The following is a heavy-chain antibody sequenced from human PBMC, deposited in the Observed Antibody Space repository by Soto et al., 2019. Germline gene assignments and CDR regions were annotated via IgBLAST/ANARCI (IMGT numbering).Heavy chain of an antibody. V-gene: IGHV1-2*02. CDR3: ARVKLELPSDY. D-gene: IGHD1-7*01. CDR1: GYTFTGYY. CDR2: INPNSGGT. Sequence: ASVKVSCKASGYTFTGYYMHWVRQAPGQGLEWMGWINPNSGGTNYAQKFQGRVTMTRDTSTSTVYMELSSLRSEDTAVYYCARVKLELPSDYWGQGTLVTVSS. J-gene: IGHJ4*02.